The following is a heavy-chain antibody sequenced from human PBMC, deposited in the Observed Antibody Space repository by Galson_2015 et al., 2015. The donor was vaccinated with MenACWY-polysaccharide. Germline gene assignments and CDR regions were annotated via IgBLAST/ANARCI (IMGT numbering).Heavy chain of an antibody. D-gene: IGHD2-21*01. Sequence: SLRLSCAASGFTFSSYAMSWVRQAPGKGLEWVGRIKSKTDGGTTDYAAPVKGRFTISRDDSKNTLYLQMNSLKTEDTAVYYCTSSYCGGDCYSMGNDAFDIWGQGTMVTVSS. V-gene: IGHV3-15*01. CDR1: GFTFSSYA. J-gene: IGHJ3*02. CDR2: IKSKTDGGTT. CDR3: TSSYCGGDCYSMGNDAFDI.